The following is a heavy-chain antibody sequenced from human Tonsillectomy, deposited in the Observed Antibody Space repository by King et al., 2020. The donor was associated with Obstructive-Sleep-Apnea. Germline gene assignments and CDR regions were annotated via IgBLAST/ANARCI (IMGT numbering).Heavy chain of an antibody. D-gene: IGHD3-10*01. J-gene: IGHJ4*02. V-gene: IGHV4-34*01. Sequence: VQLQQWGAGLLKPSETPSLTCAVYGGSFSGFFWSWIRQPPGKGLEWIGEINHSGSTNYNPSLKSRVTISVDTSKNQFSLNLSSVTAADTAVYYCATPDVRGFFFDFWGQGTLVTVSS. CDR2: INHSGST. CDR1: GGSFSGFF. CDR3: ATPDVRGFFFDF.